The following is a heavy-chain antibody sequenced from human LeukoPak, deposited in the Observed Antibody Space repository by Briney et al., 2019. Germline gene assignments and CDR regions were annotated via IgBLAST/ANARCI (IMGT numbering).Heavy chain of an antibody. V-gene: IGHV3-66*01. CDR1: GFTFGSYA. D-gene: IGHD6-19*01. Sequence: GGSLRLSCAASGFTFGSYAMTWVRQAPGKGLEWVSVIYSGGGTHYTDSVKGRFSISRDNSKNTLYLQVNSLTVEDTAVYYCARGYSSGWYGGYWGQGTLVTVSS. CDR3: ARGYSSGWYGGY. CDR2: IYSGGGT. J-gene: IGHJ4*02.